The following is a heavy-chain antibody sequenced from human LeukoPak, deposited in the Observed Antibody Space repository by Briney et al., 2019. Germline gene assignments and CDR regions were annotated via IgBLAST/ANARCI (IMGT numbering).Heavy chain of an antibody. Sequence: GGSPRLSCAASGFTFSSYSMNWVRQAPGEGVEGGSYISSSSSTIYYADSVKGRFTISRDNAKNSLYLQMNSLRAEDTAVYYCASLPYSGYDSGFDYWGQGTLVTVSS. J-gene: IGHJ4*02. V-gene: IGHV3-48*04. CDR3: ASLPYSGYDSGFDY. D-gene: IGHD5-12*01. CDR2: ISSSSSTI. CDR1: GFTFSSYS.